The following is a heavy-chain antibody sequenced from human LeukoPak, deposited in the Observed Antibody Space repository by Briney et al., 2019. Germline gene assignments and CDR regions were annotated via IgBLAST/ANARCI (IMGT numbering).Heavy chain of an antibody. V-gene: IGHV1-69*05. CDR3: ARVSNYDYSNNGAFDI. D-gene: IGHD4-11*01. J-gene: IGHJ3*02. CDR1: GGTFSSYA. CDR2: IIPIFGTA. Sequence: ASVKVSCKASGGTFSSYAISWVRQAPGQGLEWMGGIIPIFGTANYAQKFQGRVTITTDESTSTAYMELSSLRSEDTAVYYCARVSNYDYSNNGAFDIWGQGTMVTVSS.